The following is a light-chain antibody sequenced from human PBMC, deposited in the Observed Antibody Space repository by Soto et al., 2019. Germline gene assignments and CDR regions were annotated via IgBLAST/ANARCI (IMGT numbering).Light chain of an antibody. CDR1: SSDVGGYSF. CDR3: SSYRSTSTLGV. V-gene: IGLV2-14*01. Sequence: QSALTQPASVSGSPGQSITISCTGTSSDVGGYSFVSWYQQHPGKAPKLIIYEVTSRPSGVSDRFSGSKSGNTASLTISGLQAEDEADYYCSSYRSTSTLGVFGGGPKLTVL. J-gene: IGLJ3*02. CDR2: EVT.